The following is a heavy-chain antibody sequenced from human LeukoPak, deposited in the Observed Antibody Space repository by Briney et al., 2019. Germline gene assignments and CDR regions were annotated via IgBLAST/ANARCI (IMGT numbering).Heavy chain of an antibody. D-gene: IGHD3-10*01. CDR1: GFTFSSYG. V-gene: IGHV3-30*03. CDR3: ARGGDPYGSGSYYSDY. Sequence: GGSLRLSCAASGFTFSSYGMHWVRQAPGKGLEWVAVMSYDGSNKYYADSVKGRFTISRDNSKNTLYLQMNSLRAEDTAVYYCARGGDPYGSGSYYSDYWGQGTLVTVSS. CDR2: MSYDGSNK. J-gene: IGHJ4*02.